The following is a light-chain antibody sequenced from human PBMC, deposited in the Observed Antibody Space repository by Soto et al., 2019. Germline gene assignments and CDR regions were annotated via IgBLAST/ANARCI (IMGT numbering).Light chain of an antibody. CDR3: QPGSGLYT. CDR2: DAS. Sequence: EIVLTQSPATLSLSPGERATLSCRASQSISSYLAWYQQKPGQAPRLLIYDASNRATGIPARFSGSGSGTDFTLTISSLEAENFAVYYWQPGSGLYTFGQGTKLEI. J-gene: IGKJ2*01. CDR1: QSISSY. V-gene: IGKV3-11*01.